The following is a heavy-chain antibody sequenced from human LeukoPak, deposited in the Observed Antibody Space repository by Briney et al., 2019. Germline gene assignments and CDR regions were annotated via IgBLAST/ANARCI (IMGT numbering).Heavy chain of an antibody. D-gene: IGHD2-15*01. CDR2: IIPIFGTA. CDR1: GGTFSSYA. J-gene: IGHJ3*02. CDR3: ARYWRYPEGDCSGGTRAFDI. Sequence: GSSVKVSCKASGGTFSSYAISWVRQAPGQGLEWMGGIIPIFGTANYAQKFQGRVTITADKYTSTAYMELSSLRSEDTAVYYCARYWRYPEGDCSGGTRAFDIWGQGTMVTVSS. V-gene: IGHV1-69*06.